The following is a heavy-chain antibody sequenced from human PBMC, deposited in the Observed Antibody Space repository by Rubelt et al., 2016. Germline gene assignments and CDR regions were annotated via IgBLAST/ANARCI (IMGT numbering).Heavy chain of an antibody. D-gene: IGHD2-2*01. CDR1: GFTFSSYA. V-gene: IGHV3-23*04. CDR3: AALVGYCRSTNCFDN. J-gene: IGHJ4*02. CDR2: ISGSAAGT. Sequence: VQLVESGGGLVQPGGSLRLSCAASGFTFSSYAMSWVRQAPGKGLEWVSAISGSAAGTYYADSVKGRFTISRDNSKNTLYLQMNSLRAEDTAVYYCAALVGYCRSTNCFDNWGQGSLVTVSS.